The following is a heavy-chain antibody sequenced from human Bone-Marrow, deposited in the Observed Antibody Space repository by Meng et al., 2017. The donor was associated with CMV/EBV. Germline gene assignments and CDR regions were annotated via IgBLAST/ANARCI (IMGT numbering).Heavy chain of an antibody. D-gene: IGHD3-10*01. J-gene: IGHJ1*01. CDR2: IRYDGSNK. Sequence: GESLKISCAASGFTFSSYGMHWVRQAPGKGLEWVAFIRYDGSNKYYADSVKGRFTISRDNSKNTLYLQMNSLRAEDTAVYYCARDRPYYYGSGSYYNGHFQHWGQGTLVTVSS. CDR3: ARDRPYYYGSGSYYNGHFQH. V-gene: IGHV3-30*02. CDR1: GFTFSSYG.